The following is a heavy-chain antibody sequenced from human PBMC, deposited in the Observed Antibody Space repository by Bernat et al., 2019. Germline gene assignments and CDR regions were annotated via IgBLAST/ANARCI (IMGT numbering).Heavy chain of an antibody. Sequence: QVQLVESGGGVVQAGRPLRLSCAASGFTFSGSPMHWVRQAPGKGLEWVAAISQDGSNKLYADSVEGRFTISRDNAKNSLFLEMNSLRAEDTALYYCARDARTESSGYNFFFDHWCQGTLVTVSS. CDR3: ARDARTESSGYNFFFDH. J-gene: IGHJ4*02. D-gene: IGHD3-22*01. CDR2: ISQDGSNK. V-gene: IGHV3-30-3*01. CDR1: GFTFSGSP.